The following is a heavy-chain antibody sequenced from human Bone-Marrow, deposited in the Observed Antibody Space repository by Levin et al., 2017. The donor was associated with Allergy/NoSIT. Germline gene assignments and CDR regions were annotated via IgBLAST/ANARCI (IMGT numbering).Heavy chain of an antibody. Sequence: ASVKVSCKASGYTFSDYYIHWVRQASGQGFEWMGWINPKSGDTRYGEKFEGRVNMTSDTSVSTASMELTSLRSDDMAVYYCARSSAGSSSWYYYWGQGTVVSVSS. CDR3: ARSSAGSSSWYYY. D-gene: IGHD6-13*01. CDR1: GYTFSDYY. V-gene: IGHV1-2*02. J-gene: IGHJ4*02. CDR2: INPKSGDT.